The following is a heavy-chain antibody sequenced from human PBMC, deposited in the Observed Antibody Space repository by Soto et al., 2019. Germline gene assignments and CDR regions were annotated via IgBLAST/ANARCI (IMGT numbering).Heavy chain of an antibody. V-gene: IGHV4-59*01. CDR2: MCHSGGT. CDR3: ARVGSSGYYYDTDV. CDR1: GASITSSC. D-gene: IGHD3-22*01. J-gene: IGHJ6*02. Sequence: QVSLQESGPGLVKPSETLSLSCTVSGASITSSCWTWIRQPPGKGLEWIGYMCHSGGTKYNPSRTSLVTISVATSNNQVSLNVASVAAADKAVYYCARVGSSGYYYDTDVWGQGTTVTISS.